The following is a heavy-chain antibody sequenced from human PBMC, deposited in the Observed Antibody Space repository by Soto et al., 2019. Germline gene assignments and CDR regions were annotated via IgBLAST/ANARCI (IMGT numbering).Heavy chain of an antibody. J-gene: IGHJ4*02. CDR1: GFTFSSYG. CDR3: ARDESPTYYDFWSGYLDY. D-gene: IGHD3-3*01. CDR2: IWYDGSNK. Sequence: GGSLRLSCAASGFTFSSYGMHWVRQAPGKGLEWVAVIWYDGSNKYYADSVKGRFTISRDNSKNTLYLQMNSLRAEDTAVYYCARDESPTYYDFWSGYLDYWGQGTLITVSS. V-gene: IGHV3-33*01.